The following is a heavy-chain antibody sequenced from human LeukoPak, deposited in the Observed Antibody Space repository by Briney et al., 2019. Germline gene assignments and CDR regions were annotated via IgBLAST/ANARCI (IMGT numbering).Heavy chain of an antibody. CDR1: GYTLTELS. CDR2: FYPEDGET. D-gene: IGHD3-22*01. J-gene: IGHJ3*02. CDR3: ATVLYSSGYRAHDAFDI. V-gene: IGHV1-24*01. Sequence: ASVKVSCTVSGYTLTELSMHWVRQAPGKGLEWMGGFYPEDGETIYAQKFQGRVTMTEDTSTDTAYMELSSLRSEDTAVYYCATVLYSSGYRAHDAFDIWGQGTMVTVSS.